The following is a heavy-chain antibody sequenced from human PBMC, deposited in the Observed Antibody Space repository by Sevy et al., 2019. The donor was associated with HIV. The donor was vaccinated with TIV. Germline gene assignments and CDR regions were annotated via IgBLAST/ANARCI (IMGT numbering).Heavy chain of an antibody. J-gene: IGHJ4*02. CDR1: GFTFSSYS. Sequence: GGSLRLSCAASGFTFSSYSMNWVRQAPGKGLEWVSSISSRNIYIYYVDSVKGRFTISRDNAKNSLYLQMNSLRAEDTAVYYCARGSFCSSASCYSGGYHYWGQGTLVTVSS. CDR3: ARGSFCSSASCYSGGYHY. D-gene: IGHD2-2*01. V-gene: IGHV3-21*01. CDR2: ISSRNIYI.